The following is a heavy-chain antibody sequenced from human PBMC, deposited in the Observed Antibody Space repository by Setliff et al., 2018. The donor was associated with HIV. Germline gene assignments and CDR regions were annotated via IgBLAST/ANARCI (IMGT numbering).Heavy chain of an antibody. D-gene: IGHD2-21*01. Sequence: TSETLSLTCTVSGGSISSYYWGWIRQPPGKGLEWIGNMYYRGSTYYNPSLKSRVIISVDTSKNQFSLKLSSVTAADTAVYYYARQGSLCPDCYLDSWGQGTLVTV. V-gene: IGHV4-39*01. J-gene: IGHJ4*02. CDR1: GGSISSYY. CDR2: MYYRGST. CDR3: ARQGSLCPDCYLDS.